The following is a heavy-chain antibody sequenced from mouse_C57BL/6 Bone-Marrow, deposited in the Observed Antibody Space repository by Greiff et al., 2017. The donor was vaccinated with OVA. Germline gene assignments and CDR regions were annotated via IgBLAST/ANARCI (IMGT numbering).Heavy chain of an antibody. CDR2: INPSTGGT. J-gene: IGHJ4*01. Sequence: EVQLQQSGPELVKPGASVKISCKASGYSFTGYYMNWVKQSPEKSLEWIGEINPSTGGTTYNQKFKAKATLTVDKSSSTAYMQLKSLTSEDSAVYYCARTRMDYWGQGTSVTVSS. V-gene: IGHV1-42*01. CDR1: GYSFTGYY. CDR3: ARTRMDY.